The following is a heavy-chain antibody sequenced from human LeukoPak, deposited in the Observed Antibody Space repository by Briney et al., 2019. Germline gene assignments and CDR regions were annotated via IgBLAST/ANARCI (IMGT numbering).Heavy chain of an antibody. CDR2: INHSGST. J-gene: IGHJ5*02. CDR3: ARPPYSGIHDSWFDP. V-gene: IGHV4-34*01. Sequence: SETLSLTCAVYGGSFSGYYWSWIRQPPGKGLEWIGEINHSGSTNYNPSLKSRVTISVDTSKNQFSLKLSSVTAADTAVYYCARPPYSGIHDSWFDPWGQGTLVTVSS. CDR1: GGSFSGYY. D-gene: IGHD1-26*01.